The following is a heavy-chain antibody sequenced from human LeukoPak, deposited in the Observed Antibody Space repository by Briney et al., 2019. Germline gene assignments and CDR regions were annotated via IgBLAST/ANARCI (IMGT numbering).Heavy chain of an antibody. V-gene: IGHV4-39*01. CDR3: ARQGDSSGYYYFAY. CDR1: GGSISRSSYY. CDR2: IYYSGST. D-gene: IGHD3-22*01. J-gene: IGHJ4*02. Sequence: SETLSLTCTVCGGSISRSSYYWGWIRQPPGKGLEWIGSIYYSGSTYYNPSLKSRVTISVDTSKSQFSLKLSSVTAADTAVYYCARQGDSSGYYYFAYWGQGTLVTVSS.